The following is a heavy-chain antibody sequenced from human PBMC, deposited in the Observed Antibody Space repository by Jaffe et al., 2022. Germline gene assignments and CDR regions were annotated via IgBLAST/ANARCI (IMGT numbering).Heavy chain of an antibody. V-gene: IGHV4-61*02. CDR3: ASGILHDSSGYPLDYYYYMDV. D-gene: IGHD3-22*01. Sequence: QVQLQESGPGLVKPSQTLSLTCTVSGGSISSGSYYWSWIRQPAGKGLEWIGRIYTSGSTNYNPSLKSRVTISVDTSKNQFSLKLSSVTAADTAVYYCASGILHDSSGYPLDYYYYMDVWGKGTTVTVSS. CDR2: IYTSGST. CDR1: GGSISSGSYY. J-gene: IGHJ6*03.